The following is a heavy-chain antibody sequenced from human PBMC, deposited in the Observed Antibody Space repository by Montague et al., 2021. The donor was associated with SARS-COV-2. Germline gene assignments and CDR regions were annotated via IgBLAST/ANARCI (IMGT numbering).Heavy chain of an antibody. Sequence: FLRLSCAASGFTFSNYPMHWVRQAPGRGLEWVAVISYDARNTFHADSVKGRFTISRDNSRDTLYLQMHSLRPEDTAVYYCARDWIRGIPDYFDYWGQGTLVTVSS. CDR3: ARDWIRGIPDYFDY. CDR1: GFTFSNYP. V-gene: IGHV3-30*04. D-gene: IGHD2-2*03. J-gene: IGHJ4*02. CDR2: ISYDARNT.